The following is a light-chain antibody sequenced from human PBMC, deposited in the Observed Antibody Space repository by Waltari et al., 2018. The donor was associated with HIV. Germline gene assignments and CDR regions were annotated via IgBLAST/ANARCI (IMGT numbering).Light chain of an antibody. V-gene: IGKV1-5*03. CDR3: QQYETDSRS. J-gene: IGKJ1*01. Sequence: DIQMTQSPSPVSASIGDRVSITCLASENINKWLAWYQQKPGKAPNLLIYKATILETGVPSRFSGSVSGADFTLTNTNLQSDDFATYYCQQYETDSRSFGQGTKV. CDR1: ENINKW. CDR2: KAT.